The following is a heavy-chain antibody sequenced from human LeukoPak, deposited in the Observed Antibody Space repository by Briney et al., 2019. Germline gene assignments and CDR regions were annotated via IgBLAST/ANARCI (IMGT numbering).Heavy chain of an antibody. CDR3: ARERDSSGWYRIYYFDY. CDR1: GGSISSGGYY. J-gene: IGHJ4*02. Sequence: SQTLSLTCTVSGGSISSGGYYWSWIRQHPGKGLEWIVYIYYSGSTYYNPSLKSRVTISVDTSKNQFSLKLTSVTAADTAVYFCARERDSSGWYRIYYFDYWGQGTLVTVSS. D-gene: IGHD6-19*01. CDR2: IYYSGST. V-gene: IGHV4-31*03.